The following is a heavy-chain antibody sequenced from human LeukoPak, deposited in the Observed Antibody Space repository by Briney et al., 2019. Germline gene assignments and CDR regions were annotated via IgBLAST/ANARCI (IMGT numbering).Heavy chain of an antibody. J-gene: IGHJ4*02. CDR3: ARWGSYSSSSTFGY. CDR2: ISHSGST. CDR1: GDSISSGTYS. V-gene: IGHV4-30-2*02. Sequence: SETLSLTCAVSGDSISSGTYSWTWIRQPPGKGLEWIGFISHSGSTYYNPSLKSRVTMSVDRSENQFSLKLSSVTAADTAVYYCARWGSYSSSSTFGYWGQGTLVTVSS. D-gene: IGHD6-6*01.